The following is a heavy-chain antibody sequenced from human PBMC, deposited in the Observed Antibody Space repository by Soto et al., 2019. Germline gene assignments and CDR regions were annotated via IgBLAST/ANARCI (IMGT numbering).Heavy chain of an antibody. D-gene: IGHD3-22*01. CDR1: GYTFTSYY. CDR2: INPSGGST. V-gene: IGHV1-46*01. J-gene: IGHJ3*02. Sequence: ASVKVSCKASGYTFTSYYMHWVRQAPGQGLEWMGIINPSGGSTSYAQKFQGRVTMTRDTSTSTVYMELSSLRSEDTAVYYCARDRYYYESSSSSPDAFDIWGQETMVTVSS. CDR3: ARDRYYYESSSSSPDAFDI.